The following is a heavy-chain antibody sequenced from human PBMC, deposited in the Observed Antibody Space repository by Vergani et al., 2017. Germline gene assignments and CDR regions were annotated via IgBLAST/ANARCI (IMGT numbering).Heavy chain of an antibody. V-gene: IGHV4-38-2*02. CDR2: VFHSGSA. D-gene: IGHD3-16*01. CDR3: ARQFWVSQGVGAFET. Sequence: QVQLQESGPGLVKPPGTLSLTCSVSGYSISRGYHWGWIRQPPGKGLEWIATVFHSGSAYYNPSLRRRVTISVETSKNQFSLRLTTLTAADTAVYYCARQFWVSQGVGAFETWGRGTEVSVSS. CDR1: GYSISRGYH. J-gene: IGHJ3*02.